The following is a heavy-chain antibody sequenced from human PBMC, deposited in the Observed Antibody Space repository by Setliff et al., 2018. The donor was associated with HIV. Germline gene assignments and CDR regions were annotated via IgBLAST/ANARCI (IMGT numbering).Heavy chain of an antibody. CDR1: GGSISSYY. V-gene: IGHV4-59*01. J-gene: IGHJ4*02. CDR3: AKPLPTANGWHRVFDF. CDR2: IYYSGST. Sequence: PSETLSLTCTVSGGSISSYYWSWIRQPPGKGLEWIGYIYYSGSTNYNPSLKSRVTISVDTSKNQFSLKLSSVTAADTAVYYCAKPLPTANGWHRVFDFWGQGTSVTVSS. D-gene: IGHD6-19*01.